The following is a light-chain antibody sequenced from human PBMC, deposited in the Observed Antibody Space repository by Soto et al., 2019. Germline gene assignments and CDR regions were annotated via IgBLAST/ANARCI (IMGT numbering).Light chain of an antibody. V-gene: IGLV2-14*01. CDR1: SSDVGGYSY. J-gene: IGLJ2*01. CDR2: DVS. Sequence: QSALTQPASVSGSPGQSITISCTGTSSDVGGYSYVSWYQQRPGKAPKLMIYDVSNRPSGVSNRFSGSKSGNTASLTISGLQAEDEADYYCRSYTSSSTLVFGGGTKLTVL. CDR3: RSYTSSSTLV.